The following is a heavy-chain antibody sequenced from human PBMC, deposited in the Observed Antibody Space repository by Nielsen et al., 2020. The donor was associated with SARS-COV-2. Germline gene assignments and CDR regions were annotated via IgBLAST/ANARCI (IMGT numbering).Heavy chain of an antibody. CDR3: AREYSSSCCHFDY. V-gene: IGHV1-18*01. D-gene: IGHD6-13*01. Sequence: ASVKVSCKTSGYRFSSSGIGWARQAPGQGLEWMGYISTYNGNTKYAQKVQGRVTMTTDTSTSTAYMELTSLRSDDTAVYYCAREYSSSCCHFDYWGQGTLVTVSS. J-gene: IGHJ4*02. CDR1: GYRFSSSG. CDR2: ISTYNGNT.